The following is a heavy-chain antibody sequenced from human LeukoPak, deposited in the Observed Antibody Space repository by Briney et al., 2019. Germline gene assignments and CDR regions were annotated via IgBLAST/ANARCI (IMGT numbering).Heavy chain of an antibody. CDR2: IYHSGTT. CDR1: GGSSSSGGYS. J-gene: IGHJ5*02. CDR3: ARVTPPGWFDP. Sequence: SQTLSLTCAVSGGSSSSGGYSWSWIRQPPGKGLEWIGYIYHSGTTDYSPSLETRVTISVDRSKNQFSLKLNSLTAADTAVYYCARVTPPGWFDPWGQGTLVTVSS. D-gene: IGHD2-15*01. V-gene: IGHV4-30-2*01.